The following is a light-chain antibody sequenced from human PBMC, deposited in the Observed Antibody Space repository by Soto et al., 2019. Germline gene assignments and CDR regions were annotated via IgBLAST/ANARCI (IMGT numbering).Light chain of an antibody. CDR3: SSYTSSRTPV. J-gene: IGLJ2*01. Sequence: QSALTQPASVSGSPGQSITISCTGTSSDVGGYNYVSWYQQHPGKAPKLMIYDVSNRPSGVSNRFSGSKSGNTASLPISGLQAEDEADYYCSSYTSSRTPVFGGGTKRTVL. V-gene: IGLV2-14*01. CDR1: SSDVGGYNY. CDR2: DVS.